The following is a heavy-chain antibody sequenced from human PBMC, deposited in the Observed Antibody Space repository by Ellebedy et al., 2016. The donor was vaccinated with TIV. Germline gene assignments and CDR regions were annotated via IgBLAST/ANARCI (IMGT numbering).Heavy chain of an antibody. J-gene: IGHJ4*02. CDR2: INQDGSEK. CDR1: GLTFSSYT. D-gene: IGHD6-13*01. Sequence: PGGSLRLSCAASGLTFSSYTMSWVRQAPGKGLEWVANINQDGSEKNYVDSVKGRFTISRDNAKNSLYLQMNSLRAEDTAVYYCSRGIAAVMYWGQGTLVTVSS. V-gene: IGHV3-7*01. CDR3: SRGIAAVMY.